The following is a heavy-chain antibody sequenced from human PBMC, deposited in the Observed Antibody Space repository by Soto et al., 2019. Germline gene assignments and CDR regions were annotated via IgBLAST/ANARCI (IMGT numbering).Heavy chain of an antibody. CDR3: AGGGRGYDILTGYQYYFDY. J-gene: IGHJ4*02. D-gene: IGHD3-9*01. CDR2: IYYSGST. Sequence: SETLSLTCTVSGGSISSYYWSWIRQPPGKGLEWIGYIYYSGSTNYNPSLKSRVTISVDTSKNQFSLKLSSVTAADTAVYYCAGGGRGYDILTGYQYYFDYWGQGTLVTVSS. V-gene: IGHV4-59*01. CDR1: GGSISSYY.